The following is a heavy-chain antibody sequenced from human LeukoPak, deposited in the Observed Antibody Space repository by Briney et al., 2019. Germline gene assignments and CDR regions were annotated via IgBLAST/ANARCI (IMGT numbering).Heavy chain of an antibody. V-gene: IGHV3-30*02. J-gene: IGHJ4*02. CDR2: IRYDGSNK. Sequence: GGSPRLSCAASGFTFSSYGMHWVRQAPGKGLEWVAFIRYDGSNKYYADSVKGRFTISRDNSKNTLYLQMNSLRAEDTAVYYCAKDLSSPFNYYDSSGFIGYWGQGTLVTVSS. CDR1: GFTFSSYG. CDR3: AKDLSSPFNYYDSSGFIGY. D-gene: IGHD3-22*01.